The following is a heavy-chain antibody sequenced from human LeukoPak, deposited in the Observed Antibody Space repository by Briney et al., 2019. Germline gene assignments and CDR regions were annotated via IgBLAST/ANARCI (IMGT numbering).Heavy chain of an antibody. J-gene: IGHJ4*02. V-gene: IGHV3-21*01. CDR2: ISSSSSYI. CDR3: ARELRLGGLKN. Sequence: GESLKISCAASGFTFSSYSMNWVRQAPGKGLEWVSSISSSSSYIYYADSVKGRFTISRDNAKNSLYLQMNSLRAEDTAVYYCARELRLGGLKNWGQGTLVTVSS. CDR1: GFTFSSYS. D-gene: IGHD3-16*01.